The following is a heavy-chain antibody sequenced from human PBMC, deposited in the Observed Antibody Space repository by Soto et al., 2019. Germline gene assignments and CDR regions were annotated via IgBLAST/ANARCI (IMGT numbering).Heavy chain of an antibody. CDR1: GGSISSGDYY. CDR3: ARDEITMVRGVLPSY. CDR2: IYYSGST. D-gene: IGHD3-10*01. V-gene: IGHV4-30-4*01. J-gene: IGHJ4*02. Sequence: QVQLQESGPGLVKPSQTLSLTCTVSGGSISSGDYYWSWIRQPPGKGLEWIGYIYYSGSTYYNPSLNSRVTLSVDTSKNQFSLKLSAVTAAGTAVYYCARDEITMVRGVLPSYWGQGTLVTVSS.